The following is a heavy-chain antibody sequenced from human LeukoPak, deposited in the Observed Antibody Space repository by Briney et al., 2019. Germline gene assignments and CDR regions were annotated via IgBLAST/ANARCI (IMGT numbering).Heavy chain of an antibody. J-gene: IGHJ5*02. CDR2: MNPNSGDT. CDR3: ARVSYYDFWSGYYTYNWFDP. CDR1: GYTFTSYD. D-gene: IGHD3-3*01. V-gene: IGHV1-8*01. Sequence: ASVTVSCKASGYTFTSYDINWVRQATGQGLEWMGWMNPNSGDTGYAQKFQGRLTMTRNTSISTAYMELSSLRSEDTAVYYCARVSYYDFWSGYYTYNWFDPWGQGTLVTVSS.